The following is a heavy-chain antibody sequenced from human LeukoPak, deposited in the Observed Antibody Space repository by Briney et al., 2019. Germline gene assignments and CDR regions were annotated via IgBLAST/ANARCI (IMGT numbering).Heavy chain of an antibody. Sequence: GGSLRLSCAASGFTFSSYAMHWVRQAPGKGLEWVAVISYDGSNKYYADSVKGRFTISRDNSKNTLYLQMNSLRAEDTAVYYCAREVSGSPSFDYWGQGTLVTVSS. CDR1: GFTFSSYA. J-gene: IGHJ4*02. CDR2: ISYDGSNK. D-gene: IGHD3-10*01. V-gene: IGHV3-30-3*01. CDR3: AREVSGSPSFDY.